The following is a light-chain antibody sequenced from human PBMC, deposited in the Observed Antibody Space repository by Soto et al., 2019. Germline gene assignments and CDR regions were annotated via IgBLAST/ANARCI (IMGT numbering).Light chain of an antibody. J-gene: IGKJ1*01. CDR1: HDMSRY. CDR2: AAS. Sequence: DLQLTQSPSSLSASVGDRVTITCRASHDMSRYLNWYQQKPGKAPNLLIYAASSLQSGVPSRFSGSRAVTDCTLTIISLQPEDFATYYWHQTYSTRWTVGQGTKVQIK. CDR3: HQTYSTRWT. V-gene: IGKV1-39*01.